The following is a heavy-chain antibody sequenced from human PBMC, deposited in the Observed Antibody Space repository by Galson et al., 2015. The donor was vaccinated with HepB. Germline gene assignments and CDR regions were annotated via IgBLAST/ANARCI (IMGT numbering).Heavy chain of an antibody. D-gene: IGHD3-10*01. V-gene: IGHV1-24*01. CDR3: ATWRGGPWFGEFNDAFDI. CDR2: FDPEDGET. J-gene: IGHJ3*02. Sequence: SVKVSCKVSGYTLTELPMHWVRQAPGKGLEWMGGFDPEDGETIYAQKFQGRVTMTEDTSTDTAYMELSSLRSEDTAVYYCATWRGGPWFGEFNDAFDIWGQGTMVTVSS. CDR1: GYTLTELP.